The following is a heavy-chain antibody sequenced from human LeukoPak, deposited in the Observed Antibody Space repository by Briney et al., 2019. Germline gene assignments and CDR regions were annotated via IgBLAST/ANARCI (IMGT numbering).Heavy chain of an antibody. J-gene: IGHJ3*02. D-gene: IGHD5-12*01. CDR3: ARKHSSATIDVFDI. Sequence: GASVKVSCKASGYTFTSYAVHWVRQAPGQRLEWMGWINADDGNTKYSQEFQGRVTITRDTSASTAYMELSSLRSEDMAVYYCARKHSSATIDVFDIWGQGTMVTGSS. CDR2: INADDGNT. CDR1: GYTFTSYA. V-gene: IGHV1-3*03.